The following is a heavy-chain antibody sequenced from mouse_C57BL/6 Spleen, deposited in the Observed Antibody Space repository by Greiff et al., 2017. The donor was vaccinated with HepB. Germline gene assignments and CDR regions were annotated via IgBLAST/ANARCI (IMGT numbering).Heavy chain of an antibody. D-gene: IGHD1-1*01. Sequence: EVKLMESEGGLVQPGSSMKLSCTASGFTFSDYYMAWVRQVPEKGLEWVANINYDGSSTYYLDSLKSRFIISRDNAKNILYVQMSSLKSEDTATYYCARAPITTVVDWYFDVWGTGTTVTVSS. CDR3: ARAPITTVVDWYFDV. V-gene: IGHV5-16*01. CDR2: INYDGSST. CDR1: GFTFSDYY. J-gene: IGHJ1*03.